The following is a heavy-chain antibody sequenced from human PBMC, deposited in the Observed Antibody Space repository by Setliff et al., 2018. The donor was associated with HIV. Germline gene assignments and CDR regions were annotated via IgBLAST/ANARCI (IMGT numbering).Heavy chain of an antibody. CDR3: VREARGGYFDY. D-gene: IGHD2-15*01. CDR1: GYTFSDYF. Sequence: ASVKVSCKASGYTFSDYFMHWVRQAPGQGLEWMGWISPNNGDTTIPQRFQGRVTMTRDTSTNTVYMDLSSLKSEDTAVYYCVREARGGYFDYWGQGTLVTVSS. V-gene: IGHV1-2*02. J-gene: IGHJ4*02. CDR2: ISPNNGDT.